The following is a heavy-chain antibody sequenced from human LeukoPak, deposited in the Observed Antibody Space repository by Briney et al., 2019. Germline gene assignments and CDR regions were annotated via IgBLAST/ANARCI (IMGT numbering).Heavy chain of an antibody. J-gene: IGHJ6*02. CDR2: IYSGGST. CDR3: ARGGVAGSYYYYGMDV. CDR1: GFTFNSYA. V-gene: IGHV3-53*01. D-gene: IGHD6-19*01. Sequence: GGSLRLSCTASGFTFNSYAMSWVREAPGKGLEWVSVIYSGGSTYYADSVKGRFTISRDNSKDTLYLQMNSLRAEDTAVYYCARGGVAGSYYYYGMDVWRQGTTVTVSS.